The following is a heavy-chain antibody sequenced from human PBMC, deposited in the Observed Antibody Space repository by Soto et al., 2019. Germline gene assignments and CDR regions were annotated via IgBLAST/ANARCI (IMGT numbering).Heavy chain of an antibody. CDR2: IYRTGST. Sequence: PSETLSLTCAFSVGSFTSNNWWTWVRQPPGQGLEWIGEIYRTGSTNYNPSLKSRVTISLDKSENQLSLKVTSLTAADTAVYYCASRDKGTSVEYWGQRTLDSVSS. CDR3: ASRDKGTSVEY. D-gene: IGHD1-7*01. V-gene: IGHV4-4*02. J-gene: IGHJ4*02. CDR1: VGSFTSNNW.